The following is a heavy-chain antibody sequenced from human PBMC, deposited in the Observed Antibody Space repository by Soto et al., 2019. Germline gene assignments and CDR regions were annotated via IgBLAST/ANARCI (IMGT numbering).Heavy chain of an antibody. CDR2: IYPGDSDT. CDR3: ARHTNEAFRSLEDYYYYMDV. CDR1: GYSFTSYW. J-gene: IGHJ6*03. D-gene: IGHD3-3*01. Sequence: GESLKISCKGSGYSFTSYWIGWVRQMPGKGLEWMGIIYPGDSDTRYSPSFQGQVTISADKSISTAYLQWSSLKASDTAMYYCARHTNEAFRSLEDYYYYMDVWGKGTTVTVSS. V-gene: IGHV5-51*01.